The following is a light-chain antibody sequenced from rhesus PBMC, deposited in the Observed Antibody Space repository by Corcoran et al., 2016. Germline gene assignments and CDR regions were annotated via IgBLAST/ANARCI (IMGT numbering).Light chain of an antibody. J-gene: IGKJ4*01. Sequence: DIQMTQSPSSPSASVGDRATITCRASQGISDYLSWYQQKPGETPKRLTYAESTLESGVPSRFGGSGSGADFSRTISNRQPEDIATYYCLQGYSSPLTFGGGAKVDIK. CDR2: AES. CDR3: LQGYSSPLT. V-gene: IGKV1-36*02. CDR1: QGISDY.